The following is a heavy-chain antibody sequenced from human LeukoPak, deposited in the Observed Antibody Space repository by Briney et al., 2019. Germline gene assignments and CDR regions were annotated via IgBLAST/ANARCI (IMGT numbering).Heavy chain of an antibody. CDR2: IYTSGST. Sequence: SETLSLTCTVSGGSISSGSYYWSWTRQPAGKGLEWIGRIYTSGSTNYNPSLKSRVTISVDTSKNQFSLKLSSVTAADTAVYYCARTTQRYGMDVWGQGTTVTVSS. V-gene: IGHV4-61*02. J-gene: IGHJ6*02. D-gene: IGHD1-1*01. CDR1: GGSISSGSYY. CDR3: ARTTQRYGMDV.